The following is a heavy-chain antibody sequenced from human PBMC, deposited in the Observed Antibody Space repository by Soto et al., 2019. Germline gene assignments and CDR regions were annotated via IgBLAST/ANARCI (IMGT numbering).Heavy chain of an antibody. CDR3: AHSSGRSGDY. CDR2: LSWVDDK. Sequence: QITLKESGPTLVKPTQTLTLTCTFSGFSLTTSGVGVGWIRQPPGKALEGLALLSWVDDKRYSPSLKSRLTLTMDTSNNQLVLTMTNMDPVDTGTYFCAHSSGRSGDYWGQGTLVTVSS. J-gene: IGHJ4*02. V-gene: IGHV2-5*02. CDR1: GFSLTTSGVG. D-gene: IGHD3-10*01.